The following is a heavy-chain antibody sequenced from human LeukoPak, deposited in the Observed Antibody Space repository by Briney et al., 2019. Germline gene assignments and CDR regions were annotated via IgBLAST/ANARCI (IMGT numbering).Heavy chain of an antibody. Sequence: SETLSLTCTVSGDSISSFYWSWIRQPPGKGLEWIGYIYSSGSTNYNPSLKSRVTISVDTSKNQFSLKLSSVTAADTAVYYCARGARFGYYDSSGHLFDPWGQGTLVTVSS. CDR3: ARGARFGYYDSSGHLFDP. J-gene: IGHJ5*02. CDR1: GDSISSFY. V-gene: IGHV4-59*01. CDR2: IYSSGST. D-gene: IGHD3-22*01.